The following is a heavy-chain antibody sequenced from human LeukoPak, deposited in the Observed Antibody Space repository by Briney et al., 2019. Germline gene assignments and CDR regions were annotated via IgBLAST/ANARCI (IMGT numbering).Heavy chain of an antibody. Sequence: TTGGSLRLSCAASGLPFSNAWMSWVRQAPGKGLEWVGRIKGKIDGGTKDHAAPVKGRFTISRDDSKNTLYLQMNSLKTEDTAVYYCTTVGLYDILTGHYHDSFDRWGQGTMVTVSS. V-gene: IGHV3-15*01. CDR1: GLPFSNAW. J-gene: IGHJ3*01. CDR3: TTVGLYDILTGHYHDSFDR. D-gene: IGHD3-9*01. CDR2: IKGKIDGGTK.